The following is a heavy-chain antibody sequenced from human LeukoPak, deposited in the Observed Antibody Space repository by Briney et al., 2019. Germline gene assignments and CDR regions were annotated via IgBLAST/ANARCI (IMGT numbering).Heavy chain of an antibody. V-gene: IGHV1-2*02. J-gene: IGHJ4*02. D-gene: IGHD3-22*01. CDR1: GYTFTGYY. CDR2: INPNSGGT. CDR3: ARRSDYYYDSSGVGTYYFDY. Sequence: ASVKVSCKASGYTFTGYYMHWVRQAPGQGLEWMGWINPNSGGTNNAQKFQGRVTMTRDTSISTAYMELSRLRSDDTAVYYCARRSDYYYDSSGVGTYYFDYWGQGTLVTVSS.